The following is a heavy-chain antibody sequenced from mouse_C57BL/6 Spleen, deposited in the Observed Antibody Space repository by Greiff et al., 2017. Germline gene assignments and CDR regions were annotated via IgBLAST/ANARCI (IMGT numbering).Heavy chain of an antibody. CDR1: GYTFTDYE. D-gene: IGHD3-2*02. Sequence: VQLQESGAELVRPGASVTLSCKASGYTFTDYEMHWVKQTPVHGLEWIGAIDPETGGTAYNQKFKGKAILTADKSSSTAYMELRSLTSEDSAVYYCTREDKSPQYYAMDYCGQGNSDTVSS. V-gene: IGHV1-15*01. J-gene: IGHJ4*01. CDR3: TREDKSPQYYAMDY. CDR2: IDPETGGT.